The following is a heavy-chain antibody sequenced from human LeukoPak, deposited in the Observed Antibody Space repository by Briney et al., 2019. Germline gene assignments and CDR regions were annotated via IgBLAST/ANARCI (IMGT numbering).Heavy chain of an antibody. CDR2: ISAYNGNT. CDR3: ARAAAPLDWFDP. CDR1: GYTFTSYG. Sequence: GASVTVSFTASGYTFTSYGISWVRQAPGQGLEWMGWISAYNGNTNYAQKLQGRVTMTTDTSTSTAYMELRSLRSDDTAVYYCARAAAPLDWFDPWGQGTLVTVSS. D-gene: IGHD2-2*01. V-gene: IGHV1-18*01. J-gene: IGHJ5*02.